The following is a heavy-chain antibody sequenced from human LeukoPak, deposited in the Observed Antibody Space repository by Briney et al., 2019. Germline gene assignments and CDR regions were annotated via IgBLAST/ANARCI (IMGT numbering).Heavy chain of an antibody. CDR3: ARDLPKTGYVGALDI. CDR1: GYTFTGYY. Sequence: ASVKVSCKASGYTFTGYYMHWVRQALGQGLEWMGWINPNSGGTNYAQKFQGRVTMTSDTSISTAYMELSSLTSDDTAVYYCARDLPKTGYVGALDIWGQGTMVTVSS. D-gene: IGHD5-12*01. V-gene: IGHV1-2*02. CDR2: INPNSGGT. J-gene: IGHJ3*02.